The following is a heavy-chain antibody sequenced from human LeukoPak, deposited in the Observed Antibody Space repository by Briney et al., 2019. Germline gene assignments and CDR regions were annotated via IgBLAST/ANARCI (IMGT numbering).Heavy chain of an antibody. CDR3: ARTYYYGSGSYYKYYFDY. D-gene: IGHD3-10*01. Sequence: SGPALVRPTQTLTLTCTVSGFSLSTSGMCVSWIRQPPGKALEWLARIDWDDDKYYSTSLKTRLTISKDTSKNQVVLTMTNMDPVDTATYYCARTYYYGSGSYYKYYFDYWGQGTLVTVSS. V-gene: IGHV2-70*11. J-gene: IGHJ4*02. CDR1: GFSLSTSGMC. CDR2: IDWDDDK.